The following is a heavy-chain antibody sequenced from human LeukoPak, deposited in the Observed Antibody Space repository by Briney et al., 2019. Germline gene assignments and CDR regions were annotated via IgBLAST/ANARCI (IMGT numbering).Heavy chain of an antibody. CDR3: ARPSFHCSSTSCYTGYGMDV. J-gene: IGHJ6*02. CDR2: ISAYNGNT. Sequence: ASVKVFCKASGYTFTSYGISWVRQAPGQGLEWMGWISAYNGNTNYAQKLQGRVTMTTDTSTSTAYMELRSLRSDDTAVYYCARPSFHCSSTSCYTGYGMDVWGQGTTVTVSS. V-gene: IGHV1-18*01. CDR1: GYTFTSYG. D-gene: IGHD2-2*02.